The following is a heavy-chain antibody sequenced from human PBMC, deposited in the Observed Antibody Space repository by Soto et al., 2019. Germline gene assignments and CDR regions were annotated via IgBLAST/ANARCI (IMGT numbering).Heavy chain of an antibody. CDR2: ISGYNGNT. CDR3: ARGGYYDNSWGKLSHYGLDV. D-gene: IGHD3-16*01. V-gene: IGHV1-18*01. CDR1: GYTFSMSG. Sequence: ASVKVSCKSSGYTFSMSGISWVRQAPGQGLEWMGWISGYNGNTNYEQKFQGRVTMTTDTSTRIVYMELRGLKSDDTAVYYCARGGYYDNSWGKLSHYGLDVWGQGTSVTVSS. J-gene: IGHJ6*02.